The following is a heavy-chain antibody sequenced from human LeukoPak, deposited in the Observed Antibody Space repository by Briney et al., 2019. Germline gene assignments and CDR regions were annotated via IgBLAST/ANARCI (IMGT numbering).Heavy chain of an antibody. CDR2: IYPGDSDT. CDR3: VAGVVTAIWYFQH. V-gene: IGHV5-51*01. D-gene: IGHD2-21*02. J-gene: IGHJ1*01. CDR1: GYSFTSYW. Sequence: GESLKISCKGSGYSFTSYWIGWVRQMPGKGLEWMGVIYPGDSDTRYSPSFQGQVTISADKSISTAYLQWSSLKASDTAMYYCVAGVVTAIWYFQHWGQGTLVTVSS.